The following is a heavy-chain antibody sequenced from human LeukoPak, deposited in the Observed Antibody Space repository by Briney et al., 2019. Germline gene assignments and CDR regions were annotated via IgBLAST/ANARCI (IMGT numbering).Heavy chain of an antibody. Sequence: RGESLKISCKGSGYSFTSYWIGWVRQMPGKGLEWMGIIYPGDSDTRYSPSFQGQVTISADKSISTAYLQWSSLKASDTAMYYCARGARGPYYDFWSGYSREDYFDYWGQGTLVTVSS. D-gene: IGHD3-3*01. CDR3: ARGARGPYYDFWSGYSREDYFDY. J-gene: IGHJ4*02. CDR2: IYPGDSDT. CDR1: GYSFTSYW. V-gene: IGHV5-51*01.